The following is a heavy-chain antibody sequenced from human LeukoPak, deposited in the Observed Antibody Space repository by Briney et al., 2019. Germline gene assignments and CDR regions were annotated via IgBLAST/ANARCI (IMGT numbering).Heavy chain of an antibody. CDR3: ARGRDCSGGSCLDY. Sequence: LRLSCAASGFTFSDYYMSWIRQAPGKGLEWIGYIYYSGSTYYNPSLKSRVTISVDTSKNQFSLKLSSVTAADTAVYYCARGRDCSGGSCLDYWGQGTLVTVSS. CDR2: IYYSGST. V-gene: IGHV4-31*02. J-gene: IGHJ4*02. CDR1: GFTFSDYY. D-gene: IGHD2-15*01.